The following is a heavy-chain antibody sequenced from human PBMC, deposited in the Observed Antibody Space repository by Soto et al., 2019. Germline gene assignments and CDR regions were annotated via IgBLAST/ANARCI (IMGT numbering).Heavy chain of an antibody. J-gene: IGHJ5*02. CDR1: GFTFSSYA. V-gene: IGHV3-23*01. D-gene: IGHD6-13*01. CDR3: AKDHRIGYSSSCGFDP. CDR2: ISGSGGST. Sequence: GSLRLSCAASGFTFSSYAMSWVRQAPGKGLEWVSAISGSGGSTYYADSVKGRFTISRDNSKNTLYLQMNSLRAEDTAVYYCAKDHRIGYSSSCGFDPWGQGTLVTVSS.